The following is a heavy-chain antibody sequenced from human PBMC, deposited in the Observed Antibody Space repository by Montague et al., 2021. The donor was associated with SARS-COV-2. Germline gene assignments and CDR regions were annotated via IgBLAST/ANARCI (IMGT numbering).Heavy chain of an antibody. Sequence: SETLSLTCTVSGGSISSYYWSWIRQPPGKGLEWIGYIYYSGSTNYKPSLKSRVTISVDTSKNQFSLKLSSVTAADTAVYYCARAAGYNWNYGYNWFDPRGQGTLVTVSS. CDR3: ARAAGYNWNYGYNWFDP. CDR1: GGSISSYY. V-gene: IGHV4-59*01. J-gene: IGHJ5*02. D-gene: IGHD1-7*01. CDR2: IYYSGST.